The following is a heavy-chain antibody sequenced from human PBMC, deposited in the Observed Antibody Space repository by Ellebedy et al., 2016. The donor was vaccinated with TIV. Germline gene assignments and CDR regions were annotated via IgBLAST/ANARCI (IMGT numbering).Heavy chain of an antibody. CDR3: ARVAHSGYYGDDRFDM. CDR2: IKVGGSDK. V-gene: IGHV3-7*03. CDR1: GFTFSGYT. Sequence: GESLKISXAASGFTFSGYTMAWVRQAPGKGLEWVATIKVGGSDKDYVDSVKGRFTISRDNAKNSLHLEMNSLRAEDTAVYYCARVAHSGYYGDDRFDMWGQGTTVTVS. J-gene: IGHJ3*02. D-gene: IGHD3-22*01.